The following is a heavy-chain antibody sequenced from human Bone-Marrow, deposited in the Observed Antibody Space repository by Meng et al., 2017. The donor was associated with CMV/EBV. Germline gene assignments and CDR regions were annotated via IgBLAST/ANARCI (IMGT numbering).Heavy chain of an antibody. CDR2: INPNSGET. Sequence: SGYTFTGDYVHWVRQAPGQGLEWMGWINPNSGETNYAQKVQDRVTRTRDTSISTAYMDLSRMRSDDTAVYYCARVVGGSGSYYNRDWGQGTLVTVSS. J-gene: IGHJ4*02. D-gene: IGHD3-10*01. CDR1: GYTFTGDY. CDR3: ARVVGGSGSYYNRD. V-gene: IGHV1-2*02.